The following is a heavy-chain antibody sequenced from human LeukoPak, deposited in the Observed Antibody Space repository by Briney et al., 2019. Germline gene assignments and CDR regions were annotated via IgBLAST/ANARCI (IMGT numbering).Heavy chain of an antibody. CDR1: GGSISSHY. Sequence: SETLSLTCTVSGGSISSHYWSWIRQPPGKGLEWIGYIYYSGSTNYNPSLKSRVTISVDTSKNQFSLKLSSVTVADTAVYYCARAHNGNYFDYWGQGTLVTVSS. V-gene: IGHV4-59*11. CDR3: ARAHNGNYFDY. D-gene: IGHD1-14*01. CDR2: IYYSGST. J-gene: IGHJ4*02.